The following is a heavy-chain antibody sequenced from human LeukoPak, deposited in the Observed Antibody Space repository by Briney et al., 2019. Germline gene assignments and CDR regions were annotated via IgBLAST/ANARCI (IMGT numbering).Heavy chain of an antibody. J-gene: IGHJ3*02. V-gene: IGHV5-51*01. D-gene: IGHD2-21*01. CDR1: GYSFTSYW. Sequence: GESLKISCKGSGYSFTSYWMGWVRQMPGKGLEWMGIIYLGDSETRYSPSFQGQVTISADKSISTAYLQWSSLKASDTAMYFCARRAYDAFDMWGQGTMVTVSS. CDR2: IYLGDSET. CDR3: ARRAYDAFDM.